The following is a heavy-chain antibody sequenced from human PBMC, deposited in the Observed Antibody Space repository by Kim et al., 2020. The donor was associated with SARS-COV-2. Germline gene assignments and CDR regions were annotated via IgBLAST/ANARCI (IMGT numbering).Heavy chain of an antibody. CDR3: ARVGSGVRFLGQLYGMDV. D-gene: IGHD3-3*01. CDR2: IYTSGST. J-gene: IGHJ6*02. Sequence: SETLSLTCTVSGGSISSYYWSWIRQPAGKGLEWIGRIYTSGSTNYNPSLKSRVTMSVDTSKNQFSLKLSSVTAADTAVYYCARVGSGVRFLGQLYGMDVWGQGTTVTVSS. CDR1: GGSISSYY. V-gene: IGHV4-4*07.